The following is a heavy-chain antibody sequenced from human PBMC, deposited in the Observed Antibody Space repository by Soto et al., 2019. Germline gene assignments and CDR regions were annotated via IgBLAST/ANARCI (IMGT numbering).Heavy chain of an antibody. CDR3: GRESGETWDYEAY. J-gene: IGHJ4*02. Sequence: SETLSLTCAVSGGSVRSNNWWFWVRQPPGKGLEWIGEIHHRESTNLNPSLKSRVTVSVDTSRNQFFLNLHSVTAADSAVYFCGRESGETWDYEAYWGQGTPVTVSS. D-gene: IGHD1-7*01. CDR1: GGSVRSNNW. CDR2: IHHREST. V-gene: IGHV4-4*02.